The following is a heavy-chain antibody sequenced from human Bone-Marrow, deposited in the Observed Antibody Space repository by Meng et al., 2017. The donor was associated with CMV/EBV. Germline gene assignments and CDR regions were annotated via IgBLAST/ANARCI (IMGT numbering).Heavy chain of an antibody. J-gene: IGHJ6*01. CDR2: IRYDGSNK. CDR3: AKARFRIQLLDV. CDR1: GFTFSSYG. Sequence: GESLKISCAASGFTFSSYGMHWVRQAPGKGLEWVAFIRYDGSNKYYADSVKGRFTISRDNSKNTLYLQMNSLRAEDTAVYYCAKARFRIQLLDVWGPGTTVPVSS. D-gene: IGHD5-18*01. V-gene: IGHV3-30*02.